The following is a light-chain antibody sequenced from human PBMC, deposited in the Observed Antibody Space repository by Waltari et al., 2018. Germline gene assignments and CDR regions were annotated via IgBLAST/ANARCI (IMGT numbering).Light chain of an antibody. Sequence: QSALTQPRSVSGSPGQSVTISCTGTSSDVGAYNFVSWYQKHPGRAPKFMIYEVSKLPLGFPVRFAGSKAGNPASLTISGLQAEDEADYFCCSFAGSSTYVVFGGGTKVTVL. J-gene: IGLJ2*01. V-gene: IGLV2-11*01. CDR3: CSFAGSSTYVV. CDR2: EVS. CDR1: SSDVGAYNF.